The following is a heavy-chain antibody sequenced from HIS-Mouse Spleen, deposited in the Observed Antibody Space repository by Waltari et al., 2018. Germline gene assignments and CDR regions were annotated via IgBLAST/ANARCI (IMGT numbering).Heavy chain of an antibody. V-gene: IGHV1-2*02. Sequence: QVQLVQSGAEVKKPGASVKVSCKASGYTFTGYYMHWVRQAPGQGLEWMGWTNPTRGGTTNAQKFQGRVTMTRDTSISTAYMELSRLRSDDTAVYYCARGSGPSWGAFDIWGQGTMVTVSS. CDR3: ARGSGPSWGAFDI. D-gene: IGHD3-16*01. J-gene: IGHJ3*02. CDR2: TNPTRGGT. CDR1: GYTFTGYY.